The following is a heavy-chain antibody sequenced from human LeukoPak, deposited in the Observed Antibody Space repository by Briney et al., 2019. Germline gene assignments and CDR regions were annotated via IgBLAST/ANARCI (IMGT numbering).Heavy chain of an antibody. CDR1: GFTFSSHS. CDR2: ISSTSTTI. J-gene: IGHJ5*02. V-gene: IGHV3-48*02. CDR3: ARGRCGGGNCYDGNWFDP. Sequence: WGSLRLSCAASGFTFSSHSMNWVRQAPGKGLEWVSYISSTSTTIYYADSVKGRFTISRDNAKNSLYLQMNSLRDEDTAVYYCARGRCGGGNCYDGNWFDPWGQGTQVTVSS. D-gene: IGHD2-15*01.